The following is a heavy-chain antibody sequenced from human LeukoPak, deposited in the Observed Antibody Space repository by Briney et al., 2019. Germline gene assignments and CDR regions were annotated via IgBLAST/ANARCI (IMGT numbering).Heavy chain of an antibody. CDR1: GFTFSSYS. CDR2: ISSSSSYI. Sequence: GGSMRLSCAAAGFTFSSYSMNWVRQAPGKGLEWDSSISSSSSYIYYADSVKGRFTISRDNAKNSLYLQMNSLRAEDTAVYYCASDIAARPSWFDPWGQGTLVTVSS. J-gene: IGHJ5*02. D-gene: IGHD6-6*01. V-gene: IGHV3-21*01. CDR3: ASDIAARPSWFDP.